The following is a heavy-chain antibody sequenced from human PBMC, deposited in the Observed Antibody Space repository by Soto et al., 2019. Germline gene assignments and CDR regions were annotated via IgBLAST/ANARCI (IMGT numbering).Heavy chain of an antibody. J-gene: IGHJ1*01. Sequence: EVQLVESGGGLVQPGGSLRLSCAASGFILSDHYMDWVRQAPGKGLEWVGRSRNKANSYTTEYVASVKGRFTISRDESKISLYLQKNSLRTEDTAVYYCARAAPPSKHWGQGTLVTVSS. V-gene: IGHV3-72*01. D-gene: IGHD6-25*01. CDR1: GFILSDHY. CDR3: ARAAPPSKH. CDR2: SRNKANSYTT.